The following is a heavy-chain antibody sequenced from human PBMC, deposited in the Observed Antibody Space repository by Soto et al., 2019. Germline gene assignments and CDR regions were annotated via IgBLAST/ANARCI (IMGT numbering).Heavy chain of an antibody. J-gene: IGHJ4*02. V-gene: IGHV3-33*01. CDR1: GFTFSSYG. CDR2: IWYDGSNK. Sequence: QVQLVESGGGVVQPGRSLRLSCAASGFTFSSYGMHWVRQAPGKGLEWVAVIWYDGSNKYYADSVKGRFTISRDNSKNTLYLQMNRLRAEGTAVYYGSCGSSNLVDLDYWGQGTLVTVSS. D-gene: IGHD6-13*01. CDR3: SCGSSNLVDLDY.